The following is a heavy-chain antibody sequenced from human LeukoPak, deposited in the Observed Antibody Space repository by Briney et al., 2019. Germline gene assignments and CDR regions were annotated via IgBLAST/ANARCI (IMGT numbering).Heavy chain of an antibody. D-gene: IGHD1-26*01. CDR1: GFTFSSYA. V-gene: IGHV3-30-3*01. Sequence: GGSLRLTCAASGFTFSSYAMHGVRQAPGKGLEWVAVISYDGSNKYYADSVKGRFTISRDNSKNTLYLQMNNLRAEDTAVYYCAREGSSGSYLVDYWGQGTLVTVSS. CDR3: AREGSSGSYLVDY. CDR2: ISYDGSNK. J-gene: IGHJ4*02.